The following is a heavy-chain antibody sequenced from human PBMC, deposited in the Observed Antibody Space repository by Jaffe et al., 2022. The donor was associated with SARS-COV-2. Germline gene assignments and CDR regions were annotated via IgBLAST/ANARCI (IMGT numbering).Heavy chain of an antibody. CDR3: ARILSGYSSSWPFDP. Sequence: QVQLQQWGAGLLKPSETLSLTCAVYGGSFSGYYWSWIRQPPGKGLEWIGEINHSGSTNYNPSLKSRVTISVDTSKNQFSLKLSSVTAADTAVYYCARILSGYSSSWPFDPWGQGTLVTVSS. CDR1: GGSFSGYY. D-gene: IGHD6-13*01. J-gene: IGHJ5*02. V-gene: IGHV4-34*01. CDR2: INHSGST.